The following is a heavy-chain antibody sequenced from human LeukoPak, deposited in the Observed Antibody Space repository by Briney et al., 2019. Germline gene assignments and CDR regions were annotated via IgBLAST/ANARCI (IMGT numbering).Heavy chain of an antibody. CDR2: FDPENGEM. Sequence: GASVKVPCKVSGYTLTQLVIHWVRQAPGEGLEWMGGFDPENGEMIYAQKFQGRVTMSEDTSTDTAYMDLSSLRSEDTAIYYFATVSSFDSNFYSYFWGQGTLVTVSS. CDR3: ATVSSFDSNFYSYF. CDR1: GYTLTQLV. D-gene: IGHD3-22*01. V-gene: IGHV1-24*01. J-gene: IGHJ4*02.